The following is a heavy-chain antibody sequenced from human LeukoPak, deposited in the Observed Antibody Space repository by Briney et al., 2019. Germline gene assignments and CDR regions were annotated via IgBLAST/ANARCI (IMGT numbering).Heavy chain of an antibody. D-gene: IGHD2-15*01. CDR3: AKILSVYGYCSGGSCYPGY. J-gene: IGHJ4*02. CDR2: ISGSGGST. CDR1: RFTFSSYA. V-gene: IGHV3-23*01. Sequence: GGSLRLSCAASRFTFSSYAMSWVRQAPGKGLEWVSAISGSGGSTYYADSVKGRFTISRDNSKNTLYLQMNSLRAEDTAVYYCAKILSVYGYCSGGSCYPGYWGQGTLVTVSS.